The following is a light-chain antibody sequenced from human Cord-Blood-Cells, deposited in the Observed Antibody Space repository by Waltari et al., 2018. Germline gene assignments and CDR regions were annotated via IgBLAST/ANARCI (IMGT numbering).Light chain of an antibody. CDR1: SSDVGGYHY. V-gene: IGLV2-11*01. CDR3: CSYAGSYTPCV. Sequence: SALTQPRSVSGSPGQSVTISCTGTSSDVGGYHYVSGYTKHPGKAPKPMIYDVSKRPSGVPERFSGAKSGNTASLTISGLQAEDEADYYCCSYAGSYTPCVFGGATKLTVL. J-gene: IGLJ3*02. CDR2: DVS.